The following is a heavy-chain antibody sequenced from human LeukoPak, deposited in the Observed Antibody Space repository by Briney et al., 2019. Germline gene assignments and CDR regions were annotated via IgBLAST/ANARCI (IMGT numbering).Heavy chain of an antibody. CDR2: IYTSGST. D-gene: IGHD3-22*01. J-gene: IGHJ4*02. CDR3: AREGVEYYYDSSGYPGPFDY. V-gene: IGHV4-61*02. CDR1: GGSISSGSYY. Sequence: PSETLSLTCTVSGGSISSGSYYWSWIRQPAGKGLEWIGRIYTSGSTNYNPSLKSRVTISVDTSKNQFSLKLSSVTAADTAVYYCAREGVEYYYDSSGYPGPFDYWGQGTLVTVSS.